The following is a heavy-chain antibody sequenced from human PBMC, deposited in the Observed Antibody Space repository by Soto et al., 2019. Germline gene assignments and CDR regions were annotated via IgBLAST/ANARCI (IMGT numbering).Heavy chain of an antibody. CDR3: ARHFQDGTLTYYDFWSGYKPRVHYYYYMDV. Sequence: SETLSLTCTVSGGSISSYYWSWIRQPPGKGLEWIGYIYYSGSTNYNPSLKSRVTISVDTSKNQFSLKLSSVTAADTAVYYCARHFQDGTLTYYDFWSGYKPRVHYYYYMDVWGKGTTVTVSS. V-gene: IGHV4-59*08. CDR1: GGSISSYY. J-gene: IGHJ6*03. D-gene: IGHD3-3*01. CDR2: IYYSGST.